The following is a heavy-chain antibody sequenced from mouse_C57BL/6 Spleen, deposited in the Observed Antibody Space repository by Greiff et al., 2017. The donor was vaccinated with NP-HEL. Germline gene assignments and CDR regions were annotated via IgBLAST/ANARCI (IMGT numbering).Heavy chain of an antibody. CDR1: GYTFTSYW. CDR3: ARGWDDSY. J-gene: IGHJ2*01. V-gene: IGHV1-50*01. D-gene: IGHD4-1*01. CDR2: IDPSDSYT. Sequence: QVQLKQPGAELVKPGASVKLSCKASGYTFTSYWMQWVKQRPGQGLEWIGEIDPSDSYTNYNQKFKGKATLTVDTSSSTAYMQLSSLTSEDSAVYYCARGWDDSYWGQGTTLTVSS.